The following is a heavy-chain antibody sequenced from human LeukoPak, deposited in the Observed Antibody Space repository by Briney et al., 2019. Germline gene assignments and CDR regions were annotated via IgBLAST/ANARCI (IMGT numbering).Heavy chain of an antibody. V-gene: IGHV3-7*01. J-gene: IGHJ3*02. CDR3: ANNLNYYGSGSWVTDDAFDI. D-gene: IGHD3-10*01. CDR2: INQDGSEK. Sequence: PGGSLRLSCAASGFTFSSYRMSSVRQAPGKGLEWVSNINQDGSEKYYADSVKGRFTISRDNSKNTLYLQMNSLRDEDTAVYYCANNLNYYGSGSWVTDDAFDIWGQGTMVTVSS. CDR1: GFTFSSYR.